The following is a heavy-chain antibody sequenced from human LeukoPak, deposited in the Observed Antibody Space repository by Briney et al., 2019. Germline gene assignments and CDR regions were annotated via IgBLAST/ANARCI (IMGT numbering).Heavy chain of an antibody. CDR1: GFTFSSYA. CDR2: ISGSGGST. Sequence: PGGSLRLSCAASGFTFSSYAMSWVRQAPGKGLEWVSAISGSGGSTYYADSVKGRFTISRDNSKNTLYLQMNSLRAEDTAVYYCAKDPGDIVVVPAAMDYWGQGTLVTVSS. J-gene: IGHJ4*02. D-gene: IGHD2-2*01. V-gene: IGHV3-23*01. CDR3: AKDPGDIVVVPAAMDY.